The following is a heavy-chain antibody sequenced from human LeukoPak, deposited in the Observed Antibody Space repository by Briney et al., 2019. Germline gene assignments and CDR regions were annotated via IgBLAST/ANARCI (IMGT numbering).Heavy chain of an antibody. D-gene: IGHD2-15*01. Sequence: TGGSLRLSCAASGFTFSGYYMSWIRQAPGKGLEWVSAISGSGGSTYYADSVKGRFTISRDNSKNTLYLQMNSLRAEDTAVYYCAKDRGMVAAPNWFDPWGQGTLVTVSS. V-gene: IGHV3-23*01. CDR3: AKDRGMVAAPNWFDP. CDR1: GFTFSGYY. J-gene: IGHJ5*02. CDR2: ISGSGGST.